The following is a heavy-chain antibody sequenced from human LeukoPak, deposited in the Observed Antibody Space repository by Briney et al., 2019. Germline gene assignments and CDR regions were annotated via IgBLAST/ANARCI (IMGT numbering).Heavy chain of an antibody. V-gene: IGHV4-4*07. CDR1: GDSINSYY. CDR2: IYTNGNT. Sequence: KPSETLSLTCTVSGDSINSYYWSWIRQPAGKGLEWIGRIYTNGNTNYNPSLKSRVTMSIDTSRNQFSLTLTSLTAADTAVYYCANVHTYASDAFDMWGEGTMVSVSS. D-gene: IGHD5-18*01. CDR3: ANVHTYASDAFDM. J-gene: IGHJ3*02.